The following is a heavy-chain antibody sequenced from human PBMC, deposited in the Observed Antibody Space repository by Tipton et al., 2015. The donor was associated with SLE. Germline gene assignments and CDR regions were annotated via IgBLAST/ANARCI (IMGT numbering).Heavy chain of an antibody. CDR3: ASSYGSGSYYKARDGMDV. CDR1: GGSISGYY. J-gene: IGHJ6*02. V-gene: IGHV4-34*01. D-gene: IGHD3-10*01. Sequence: TLSLTCTVSGGSISGYYWSWIRQPPGKGLEWFGEINHSGSTNYNPSLKSRVTISVDTSKNQFSLKLSSVTAADTAVYYCASSYGSGSYYKARDGMDVWGQGTTVTVSS. CDR2: INHSGST.